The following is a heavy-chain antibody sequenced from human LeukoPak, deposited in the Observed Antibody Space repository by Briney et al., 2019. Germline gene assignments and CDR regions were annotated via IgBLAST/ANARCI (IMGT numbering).Heavy chain of an antibody. J-gene: IGHJ5*02. CDR2: INHSGST. Sequence: SETLSLTCAVYGGSFSGYYWSWIRQPPGKGLEWIGEINHSGSTNYSPSLKSRVTISVDTSKNQFSLKLSSVTAADTAVYYCARGRFYYYGSVRCGWFDPWGQGTLVTVSS. CDR3: ARGRFYYYGSVRCGWFDP. D-gene: IGHD3-10*01. CDR1: GGSFSGYY. V-gene: IGHV4-34*01.